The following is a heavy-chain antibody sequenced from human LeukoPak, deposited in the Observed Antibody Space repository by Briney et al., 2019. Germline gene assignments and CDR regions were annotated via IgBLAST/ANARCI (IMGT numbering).Heavy chain of an antibody. D-gene: IGHD6-19*01. V-gene: IGHV3-23*01. CDR2: ISGSAGNT. CDR3: AKDLRSAWYYFDD. J-gene: IGHJ4*02. CDR1: GFTLSSYA. Sequence: GGSLRLSCEASGFTLSSYAMSWVRQAPGKGLEWVSGISGSAGNTYYADSVKGRFTISRDNSKNTLYLQMNSLRAEDTAVYYCAKDLRSAWYYFDDWGQGTLVTVSS.